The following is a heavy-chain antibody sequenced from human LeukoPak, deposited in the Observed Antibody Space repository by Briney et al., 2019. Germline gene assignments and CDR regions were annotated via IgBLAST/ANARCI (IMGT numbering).Heavy chain of an antibody. CDR1: GDSVSSNSAA. D-gene: IGHD6-13*01. CDR2: TYYRSKWYN. V-gene: IGHV6-1*01. CDR3: ARDLVWFAGTEGQWFDP. Sequence: SQTLSLTCDISGDSVSSNSAAWNWIRQSPSRGLEWLGRTYYRSKWYNDFAVSVKSRININPDTSKNQFSLHLNSVTPEDTAVYLWARDLVWFAGTEGQWFDPWGQGTLV. J-gene: IGHJ5*02.